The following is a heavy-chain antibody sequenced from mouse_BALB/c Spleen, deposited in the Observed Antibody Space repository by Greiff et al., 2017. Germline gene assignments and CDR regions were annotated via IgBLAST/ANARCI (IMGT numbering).Heavy chain of an antibody. CDR1: GFTFSNYW. CDR2: IRLKSNNYAT. CDR3: TRPNPSLYYYAMDY. Sequence: EVKVEESGGGLVQPGGSMKLSCVASGFTFSNYWMNWVRQSPEKGLEWVAEIRLKSNNYATHYAESVKGRFTISRDDSKSSVYLQMNNLRAEDTGIYYCTRPNPSLYYYAMDYWGQGTSVTVSS. V-gene: IGHV6-6*02. J-gene: IGHJ4*01.